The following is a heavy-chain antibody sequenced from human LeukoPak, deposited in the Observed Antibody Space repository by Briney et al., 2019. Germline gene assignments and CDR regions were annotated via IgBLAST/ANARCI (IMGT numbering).Heavy chain of an antibody. D-gene: IGHD1-26*01. J-gene: IGHJ4*02. V-gene: IGHV3-64*01. CDR1: GFTFSSYA. Sequence: GGSLRLSCAASGFTFSSYAMHWVRQAPGKGLEYVSAISSNGGSTSYANSVKGRFTISRDNSKNTLYLQMGSLGAEDMAVYYCARDLSGGGYDYWGQGTLVTVSS. CDR3: ARDLSGGGYDY. CDR2: ISSNGGST.